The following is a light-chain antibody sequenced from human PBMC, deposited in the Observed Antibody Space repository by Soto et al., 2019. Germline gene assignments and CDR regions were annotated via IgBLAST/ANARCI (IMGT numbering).Light chain of an antibody. CDR2: DTS. CDR1: QGIGDT. CDR3: QQLHDYPIT. V-gene: IGKV3-15*01. Sequence: EFVMTQSPATLSVSPGEGVTLSCRASQGIGDTLAWYQHKPGQTPRLLIYDTSTRATGVPSRFSGSGSGTDFTLTISRLEPEDFATYYCQQLHDYPITFGQGTRLEI. J-gene: IGKJ5*01.